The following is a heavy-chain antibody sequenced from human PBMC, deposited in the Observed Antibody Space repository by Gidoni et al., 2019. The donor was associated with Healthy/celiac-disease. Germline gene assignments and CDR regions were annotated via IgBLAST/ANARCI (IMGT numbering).Heavy chain of an antibody. J-gene: IGHJ6*02. Sequence: QVQLLQSGAEVKKPGSSVKVSCKASGGTFSSSAISWVRQAPGQGLEWMGGIIPIFGTANYAQKFQGRVTITADESTSTAYMELSSLRSEDTAVYYCARHSSNYVVYYYYGMDVWGQGTTVTVSS. CDR3: ARHSSNYVVYYYYGMDV. D-gene: IGHD4-4*01. CDR1: GGTFSSSA. V-gene: IGHV1-69*01. CDR2: IIPIFGTA.